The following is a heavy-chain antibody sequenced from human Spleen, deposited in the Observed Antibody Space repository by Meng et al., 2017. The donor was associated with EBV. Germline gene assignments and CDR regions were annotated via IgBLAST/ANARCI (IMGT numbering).Heavy chain of an antibody. Sequence: QGELQESGPGLGKPSGTSSLTCGVSGGSISSSKWWSWVRQPPGKGLEWIGEIHHSGSTNFNPSLKSRVAISVDKSKNQFSLKLSSVTAADTAVYYCATTYGDDSHYFDYWGQGTLVTVSS. J-gene: IGHJ4*02. D-gene: IGHD4-17*01. CDR1: GGSISSSKW. V-gene: IGHV4-4*02. CDR2: IHHSGST. CDR3: ATTYGDDSHYFDY.